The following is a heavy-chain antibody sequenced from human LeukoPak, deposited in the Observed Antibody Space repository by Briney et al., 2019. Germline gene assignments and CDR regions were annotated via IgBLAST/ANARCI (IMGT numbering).Heavy chain of an antibody. CDR1: GGSISRSNYF. CDR2: IFYRGTT. J-gene: IGHJ4*02. Sequence: SETLSLTCSVSGGSISRSNYFWGWIRQPPGMGLEWIGSIFYRGTTYYNPSLKSRVTISVDTSRNHFSLRLSSVTAADTAVYYCARHEEEDGYNAKTPDYWGQGTLSPSPQ. CDR3: ARHEEEDGYNAKTPDY. D-gene: IGHD5-24*01. V-gene: IGHV4-39*01.